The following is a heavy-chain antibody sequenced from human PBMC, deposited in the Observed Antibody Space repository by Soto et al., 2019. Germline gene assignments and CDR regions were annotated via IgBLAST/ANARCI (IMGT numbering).Heavy chain of an antibody. CDR3: ARAGILEWLFTIGY. D-gene: IGHD3-3*01. Sequence: HPGGSLRLSCAASGFTFSSYAMSWVRQAPGKGLEWVSYISSSSSTIYYADSVKGRFTISRDNAKNSLYLQMNSLRDEDTAVYYCARAGILEWLFTIGYWGQGTLVTVSS. CDR2: ISSSSSTI. CDR1: GFTFSSYA. V-gene: IGHV3-48*02. J-gene: IGHJ4*02.